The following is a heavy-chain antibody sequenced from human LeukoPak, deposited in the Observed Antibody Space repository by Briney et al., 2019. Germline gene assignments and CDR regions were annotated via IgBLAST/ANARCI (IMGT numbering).Heavy chain of an antibody. CDR3: ARFAAPILGYCSSTSCYEGYGMDV. V-gene: IGHV1-46*03. Sequence: GASVKVSCKASGYTFTSYYMHWVRQAPGQGLEWMGIINPSGSSTSYAQKFQGRVTMTRDTSTSTVYMELSSLRYEDTAVYYCARFAAPILGYCSSTSCYEGYGMDVWGQGTTVTVSS. D-gene: IGHD2-2*01. CDR1: GYTFTSYY. J-gene: IGHJ6*02. CDR2: INPSGSST.